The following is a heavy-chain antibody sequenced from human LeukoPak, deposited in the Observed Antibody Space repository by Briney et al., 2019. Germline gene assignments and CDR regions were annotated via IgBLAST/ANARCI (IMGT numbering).Heavy chain of an antibody. CDR1: GYSFTTFG. V-gene: IGHV1-18*01. CDR3: ARVAFSKYHYYMDV. Sequence: RASVKVSCKASGYSFTTFGITWVRQAPGQGLEWMAWLSAHIGDTNYSQKFQGRVTVTSDTSTSTAYMELRSLKSDDTAVYFCARVAFSKYHYYMDVWGKGTTVTVSS. D-gene: IGHD4-11*01. J-gene: IGHJ6*03. CDR2: LSAHIGDT.